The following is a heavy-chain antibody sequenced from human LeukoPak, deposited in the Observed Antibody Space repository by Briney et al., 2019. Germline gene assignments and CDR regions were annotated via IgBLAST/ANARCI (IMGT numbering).Heavy chain of an antibody. V-gene: IGHV3-23*01. Sequence: GGSLRLSCAASGFTFSTYAMTWVRQAPGRGLEWVSTIRGSGGSTYYADSVKGRFTISRDNANNTLYLQMSSLRPEDTALYYCAKDKDFWSGYYRGLPYYYGLDVWGQGTTVTVSS. CDR1: GFTFSTYA. J-gene: IGHJ6*02. CDR2: IRGSGGST. D-gene: IGHD3-3*01. CDR3: AKDKDFWSGYYRGLPYYYGLDV.